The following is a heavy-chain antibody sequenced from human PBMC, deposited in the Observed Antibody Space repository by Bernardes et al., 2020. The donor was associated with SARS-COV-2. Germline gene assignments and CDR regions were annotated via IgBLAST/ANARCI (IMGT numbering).Heavy chain of an antibody. Sequence: SETLSLTCTVSGGSIDSYYWSWIRQPPGKGLEWIGYISNTGSTKYNPSLKSRVTISVDTSKNQISLKMSSVTAADTAVYFCARRWYTSGWETFDVWGLGTMVTVS. J-gene: IGHJ3*01. D-gene: IGHD6-19*01. V-gene: IGHV4-59*01. CDR2: ISNTGST. CDR1: GGSIDSYY. CDR3: ARRWYTSGWETFDV.